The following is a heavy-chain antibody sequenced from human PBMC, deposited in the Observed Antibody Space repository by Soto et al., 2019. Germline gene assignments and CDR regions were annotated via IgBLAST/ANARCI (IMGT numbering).Heavy chain of an antibody. D-gene: IGHD6-13*01. CDR3: GAAAALNWFDP. CDR1: GGSISSYY. V-gene: IGHV4-59*08. CDR2: IYYSGST. Sequence: NPSETLSLTCTVSGGSISSYYWSWIRQPPGKGLEWIGYIYYSGSTNYNPSLKSRVTISVDTSKNQFSLKLSSVTAADTAVYYCGAAAALNWFDPWGQGTLVTVSS. J-gene: IGHJ5*02.